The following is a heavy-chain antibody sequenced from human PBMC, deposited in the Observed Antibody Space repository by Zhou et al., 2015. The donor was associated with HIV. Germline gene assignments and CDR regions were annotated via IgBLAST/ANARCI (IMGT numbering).Heavy chain of an antibody. Sequence: QVQLVQSGAEVKKPGASVNVSCKASGYTFTSYYMHWVRQAPGQGLEWMGVINPSGGSTSYAQKFQGRVTMTRDTSTSTVYMELSSLRFEDTAVYYCARLRRGTYNWFDPWGQGALVTVSS. CDR3: ARLRRGTYNWFDP. CDR2: INPSGGST. J-gene: IGHJ5*02. V-gene: IGHV1-46*01. D-gene: IGHD1-7*01. CDR1: GYTFTSYY.